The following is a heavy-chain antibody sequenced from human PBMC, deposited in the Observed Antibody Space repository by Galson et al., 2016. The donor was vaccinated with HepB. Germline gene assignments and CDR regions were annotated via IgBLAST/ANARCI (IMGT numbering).Heavy chain of an antibody. CDR1: GGTFNNYA. D-gene: IGHD3-22*01. V-gene: IGHV1-69*13. CDR3: ARDDYHDSGARHEERAFDI. CDR2: IIPFFGTT. J-gene: IGHJ3*02. Sequence: SVKVSCKASGGTFNNYAISWVRQAPGQGLEWMGGIIPFFGTTNYAQRFQGRITITADGSTTTVYMELSSLGSEDTAVYFCARDDYHDSGARHEERAFDIWGQGTLVTVSS.